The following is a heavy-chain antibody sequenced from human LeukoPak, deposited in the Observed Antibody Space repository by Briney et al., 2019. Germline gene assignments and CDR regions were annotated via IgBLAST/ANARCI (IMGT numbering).Heavy chain of an antibody. J-gene: IGHJ3*02. V-gene: IGHV4-59*05. CDR1: GGSISSYY. CDR3: ARRSGTYHAFDI. D-gene: IGHD1-26*01. CDR2: FYYTGST. Sequence: SETLSLTCTVSGGSISSYYWSWIRQPPGKGLEWIGSFYYTGSTFYNPSLKSRVTISVDTSENQFSLKLSSVTAADTAVYYCARRSGTYHAFDIWGQGTMVTVSS.